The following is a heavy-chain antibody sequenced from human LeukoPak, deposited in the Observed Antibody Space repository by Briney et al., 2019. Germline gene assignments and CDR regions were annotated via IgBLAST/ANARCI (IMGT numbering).Heavy chain of an antibody. Sequence: ASVKVSCKASGYTFTGYYMHWVRQAPGQGLEWMGWINPNSGGTNYAQKFQGRVTMTRDTSISTAYMELSRLRSDDTAVYYCARESVGSGSYRTLRWFDPWGQGTLVTVSS. D-gene: IGHD3-10*01. CDR3: ARESVGSGSYRTLRWFDP. CDR1: GYTFTGYY. V-gene: IGHV1-2*02. J-gene: IGHJ5*02. CDR2: INPNSGGT.